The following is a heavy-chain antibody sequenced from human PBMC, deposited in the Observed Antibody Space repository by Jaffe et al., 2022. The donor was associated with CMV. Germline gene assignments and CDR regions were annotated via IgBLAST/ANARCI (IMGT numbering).Heavy chain of an antibody. CDR2: INHSGST. J-gene: IGHJ4*02. D-gene: IGHD2-15*01. CDR1: GGSFSGYY. CDR3: ARGNREIVVVVAATLATFDY. Sequence: QVQLQQWGAGLLKPSETLSLTCAVYGGSFSGYYWSWIRQPPGKGLEWIGEINHSGSTNYNPSLKSRVTISVDTSKNQFSLKLSSVTAADTAVYYCARGNREIVVVVAATLATFDYWGQGTLVTVSS. V-gene: IGHV4-34*01.